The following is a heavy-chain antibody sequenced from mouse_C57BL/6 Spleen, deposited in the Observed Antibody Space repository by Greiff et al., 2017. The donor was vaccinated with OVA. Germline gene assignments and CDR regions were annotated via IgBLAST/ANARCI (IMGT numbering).Heavy chain of an antibody. CDR2: ISSSGST. D-gene: IGHD2-1*01. CDR1: GYSITSDY. CDR3: ARSTSLDY. V-gene: IGHV3-8*01. J-gene: IGHJ2*01. Sequence: EVKLEESGPGLVKPSQSLSLSCSATGYSITSDYWNWIRKFPGNKLEYMGYISSSGSTYYNPSLISRIATIRDTSKNKYDFQLNSVTTEDTAAYYCARSTSLDYWGQGTTLTVSA.